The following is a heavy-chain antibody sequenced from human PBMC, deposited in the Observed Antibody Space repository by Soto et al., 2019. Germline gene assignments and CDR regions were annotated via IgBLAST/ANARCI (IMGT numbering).Heavy chain of an antibody. CDR3: ARGAYYDFWSGSYRAYYYYGMDV. Sequence: ASVKVSCKASGGTFSSYAISWVRQAPGQGLEWMGGIIPIFGTANYAQKFQGRVTITADESTSTAYMELSSLRSEDTAVYYCARGAYYDFWSGSYRAYYYYGMDVWGQGTTVTVSS. D-gene: IGHD3-3*01. CDR2: IIPIFGTA. J-gene: IGHJ6*02. CDR1: GGTFSSYA. V-gene: IGHV1-69*13.